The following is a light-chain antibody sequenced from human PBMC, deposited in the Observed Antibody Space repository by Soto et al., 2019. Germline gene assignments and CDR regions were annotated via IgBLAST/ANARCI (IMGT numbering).Light chain of an antibody. CDR3: QAYDNRLSVVL. J-gene: IGLJ2*01. Sequence: QSVLTQPPSVSGAPGQRVTISCTGSSSNIGADYDVHWYQQLPGTAPKLLISGNSNRPSGVPDRFSGSKSGSSASLAITGLQAEDEADYYCQAYDNRLSVVLFGGGTKLTV. CDR1: SSNIGADYD. V-gene: IGLV1-40*01. CDR2: GNS.